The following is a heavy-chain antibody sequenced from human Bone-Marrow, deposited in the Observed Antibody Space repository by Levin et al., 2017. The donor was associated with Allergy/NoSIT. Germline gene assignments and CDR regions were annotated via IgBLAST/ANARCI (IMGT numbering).Heavy chain of an antibody. Sequence: PGGSLRLSCAASGFTFSIYGMHWVRQAPGKGLEWVATISYDGSAKHYADSVKGRFTISRDNSKNTLYLQMNGLRPEDTAVYYCAKDHPLYSISPRPRLDYWGQGTLVTVSS. V-gene: IGHV3-30*18. J-gene: IGHJ4*02. D-gene: IGHD6-13*01. CDR3: AKDHPLYSISPRPRLDY. CDR1: GFTFSIYG. CDR2: ISYDGSAK.